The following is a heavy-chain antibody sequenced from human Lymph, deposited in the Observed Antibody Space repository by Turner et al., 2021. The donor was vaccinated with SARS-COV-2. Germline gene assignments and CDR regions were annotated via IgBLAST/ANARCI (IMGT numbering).Heavy chain of an antibody. CDR3: ARGRYSGGGMDV. V-gene: IGHV1-8*01. D-gene: IGHD1-26*01. CDR1: GYTFTSYD. J-gene: IGHJ6*02. CDR2: MNHNSGNT. Sequence: QVQLVKSGAEVKKPGASVKVSCKASGYTFTSYDSNWVRQATGQGLDGIGWMNHNSGNTGYAQKFQGRVTMTRNISISTAYMELSTRRSEDTSVYYCARGRYSGGGMDVWGQGTTVTVSS.